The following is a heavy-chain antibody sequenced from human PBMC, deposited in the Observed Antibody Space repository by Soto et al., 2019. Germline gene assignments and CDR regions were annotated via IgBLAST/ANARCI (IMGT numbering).Heavy chain of an antibody. J-gene: IGHJ4*02. CDR3: ARDSSGDGKFDF. D-gene: IGHD1-1*01. CDR1: GGSISSSSYY. CDR2: IYYSGST. V-gene: IGHV4-39*01. Sequence: QLQLQESGPGLVKPSETLSLTCTVSGGSISSSSYYWGWIRQPPGKGLEWIGSIYYSGSTYYNPSLKSRVTISVDTSKNQFSLKLSSVTAADTAVYYCARDSSGDGKFDFWGQGTLVTVSS.